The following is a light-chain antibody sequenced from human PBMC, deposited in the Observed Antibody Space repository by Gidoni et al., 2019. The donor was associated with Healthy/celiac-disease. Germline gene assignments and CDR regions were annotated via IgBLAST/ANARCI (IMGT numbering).Light chain of an antibody. J-gene: IGKJ4*01. CDR1: QSVSSY. CDR2: DAS. CDR3: QQRSNWPRLT. V-gene: IGKV3-11*01. Sequence: DIVLTQSPATLSLSPGERATPSCRASQSVSSYLAWYQQKPGQAPRLLIYDASNRATGIPARFSGSGSGTDFTLTISSLEPEDCAGYYCQQRSNWPRLTFGGGTKVEIK.